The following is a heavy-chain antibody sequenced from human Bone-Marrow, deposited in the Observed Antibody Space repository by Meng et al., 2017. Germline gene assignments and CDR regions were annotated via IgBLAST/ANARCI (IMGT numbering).Heavy chain of an antibody. CDR3: ANGGIALTGLDY. J-gene: IGHJ4*02. D-gene: IGHD7-27*01. Sequence: EGQPLDSGGGLVQPGGSLRLSVVASEFTFSTYGLTWVRQAPGKGLAWVSSMSSVTDYPYYADSVKGRFAISRDKSKNTLFLQMNSLRVEDTALYYCANGGIALTGLDYWGLGILVTVSS. CDR2: MSSVTDYP. CDR1: EFTFSTYG. V-gene: IGHV3-23*01.